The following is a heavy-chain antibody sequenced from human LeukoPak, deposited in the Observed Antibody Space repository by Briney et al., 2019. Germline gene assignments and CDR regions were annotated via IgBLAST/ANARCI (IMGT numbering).Heavy chain of an antibody. CDR2: IRYDGSNK. Sequence: PGGTLSLSCAASGFTFSTYGMHWVRQAPGKGLEWVAFIRYDGSNKYYAASVKGRFTISRDNSKNTLYLQMNSLRAEDTAVYFCAKDKDPWKSTSISDFDYWGQGTLVTVSS. V-gene: IGHV3-30*02. D-gene: IGHD1-1*01. J-gene: IGHJ4*02. CDR1: GFTFSTYG. CDR3: AKDKDPWKSTSISDFDY.